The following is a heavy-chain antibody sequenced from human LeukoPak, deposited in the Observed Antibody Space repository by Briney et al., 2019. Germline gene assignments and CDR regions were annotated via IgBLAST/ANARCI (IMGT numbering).Heavy chain of an antibody. Sequence: SETLSLTCAVSGGSISSGGYSWSWIRQPPGKDLEWIGYISHSGSTSYNPSLKSRVTISVDRSKNQFSLKLNSVTAADTAVYYCARGPYYYGSGSYSYYFDYWGQGTLVTVSS. CDR1: GGSISSGGYS. D-gene: IGHD3-10*01. CDR3: ARGPYYYGSGSYSYYFDY. V-gene: IGHV4-30-2*01. CDR2: ISHSGST. J-gene: IGHJ4*02.